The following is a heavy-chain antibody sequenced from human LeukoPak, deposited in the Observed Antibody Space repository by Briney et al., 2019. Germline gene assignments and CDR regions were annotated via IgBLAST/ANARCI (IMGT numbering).Heavy chain of an antibody. CDR1: GYTFTSFG. D-gene: IGHD6-19*01. Sequence: GASVKVSCKASGYTFTSFGISWVRQAPGQGLEWMGWISVYNGNTNYAQELQDRVTMTTDTSTSTAYMELRSLRSDDTAVYYCARDLPNSSGWFDPWGQGTLVTVSS. CDR3: ARDLPNSSGWFDP. J-gene: IGHJ5*02. V-gene: IGHV1-18*01. CDR2: ISVYNGNT.